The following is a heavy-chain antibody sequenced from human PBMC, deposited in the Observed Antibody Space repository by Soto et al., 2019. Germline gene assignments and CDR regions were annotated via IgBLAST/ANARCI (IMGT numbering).Heavy chain of an antibody. D-gene: IGHD1-26*01. J-gene: IGHJ3*02. CDR1: GFTFGDYA. V-gene: IGHV3-49*03. CDR3: TRGPSGSQTPNDAFDI. Sequence: GGSLRLSCTASGFTFGDYAMSWFRQAPGKGLEWVGFIRSKAYGGTTEYAASVKGRFTISRDDSKSIAYLQMNSLKTEDTAVYYCTRGPSGSQTPNDAFDIWGQGAMVTVSS. CDR2: IRSKAYGGTT.